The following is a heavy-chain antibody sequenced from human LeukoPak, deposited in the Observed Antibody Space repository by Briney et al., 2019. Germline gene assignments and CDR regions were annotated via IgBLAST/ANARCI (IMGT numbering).Heavy chain of an antibody. Sequence: ASVTVSCKASGYTFTSYDINWVRQATGQGLEWMGWMNPNSGNTGYAQKFQGRVTMTRNTSISTAYMELSSLRSEDTAVYYCARSWYDSSGILINDYWGQGTLVTVSS. D-gene: IGHD3-22*01. V-gene: IGHV1-8*01. CDR3: ARSWYDSSGILINDY. CDR1: GYTFTSYD. J-gene: IGHJ4*02. CDR2: MNPNSGNT.